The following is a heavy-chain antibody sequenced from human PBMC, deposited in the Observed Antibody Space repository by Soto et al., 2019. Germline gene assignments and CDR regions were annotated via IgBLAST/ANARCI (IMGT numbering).Heavy chain of an antibody. CDR1: GGTISGYY. CDR2: ISSSGNT. J-gene: IGHJ5*02. Sequence: QVHLQESGPGLVKPSETLSLTCSVSGGTISGYYWTWIRQPAGKGLEWIGRISSSGNTKYNPSLQSRVTMTLVTSNNQSSLRLTSATAADTAGYYCARGHGFSDWFDPWGQGTLVTVSS. V-gene: IGHV4-4*07. D-gene: IGHD3-3*01. CDR3: ARGHGFSDWFDP.